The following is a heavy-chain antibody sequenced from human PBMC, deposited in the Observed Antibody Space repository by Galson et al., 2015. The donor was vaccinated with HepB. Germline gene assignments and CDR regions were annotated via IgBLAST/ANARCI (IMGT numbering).Heavy chain of an antibody. CDR3: AKAGGYCRGTSCYGRRVDY. V-gene: IGHV3-23*01. D-gene: IGHD2-2*01. Sequence: SLRLSCAASGFTFSSYAMTWVRQAPGKGLEWVSAISGSGGSTYYADSVKGRFTISRDNSKNTLYLQMNSLRAEDTAVYYCAKAGGYCRGTSCYGRRVDYWGQGTLVTVSS. CDR1: GFTFSSYA. CDR2: ISGSGGST. J-gene: IGHJ4*02.